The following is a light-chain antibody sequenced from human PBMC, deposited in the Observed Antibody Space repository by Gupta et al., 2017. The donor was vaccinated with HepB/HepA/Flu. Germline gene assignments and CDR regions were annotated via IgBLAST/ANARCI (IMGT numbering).Light chain of an antibody. CDR2: KAS. J-gene: IGKJ1*01. CDR3: QQDFSYRT. Sequence: DLQLTQSPSTLSASVGDRVTITCRASRNINNNLAWYQQKPGKAPKVLIYKASSLESGVPSRFSGSESGTEFTLTSSSLQPDDSATYYCQQDFSYRTFGQGTKVEIK. CDR1: RNINNN. V-gene: IGKV1-5*03.